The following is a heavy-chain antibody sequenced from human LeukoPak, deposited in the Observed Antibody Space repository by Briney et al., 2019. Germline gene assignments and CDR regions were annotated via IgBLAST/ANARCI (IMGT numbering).Heavy chain of an antibody. D-gene: IGHD3-9*01. V-gene: IGHV4-31*03. CDR2: TYYSGST. CDR1: GGSISSGGYY. CDR3: ARGGYDILTGFYYYYGMDV. J-gene: IGHJ6*02. Sequence: SQTLSLTCTVSGGSISSGGYYWSWIRQHPGKGLEWIGYTYYSGSTYYNPSLKSRVTISVDTSKNQFSLKLSSVTAADTAVYYCARGGYDILTGFYYYYGMDVWGQGTTVTVSS.